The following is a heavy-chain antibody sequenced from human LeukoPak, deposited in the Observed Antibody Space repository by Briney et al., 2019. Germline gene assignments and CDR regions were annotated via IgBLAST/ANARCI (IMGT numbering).Heavy chain of an antibody. CDR1: GFTFSTYA. CDR2: IYGSGDIT. D-gene: IGHD5-12*01. V-gene: IGHV3-23*01. J-gene: IGHJ4*02. Sequence: GGSLRLSCAASGFTFSTYAMGWVRQAPGKGLERVSAIYGSGDITYYADSVKGRFTISRDNSMNTLSLQINSLRAEDSAVYYCAKYNGYDADSTIYYWGQGTLVTVSS. CDR3: AKYNGYDADSTIYY.